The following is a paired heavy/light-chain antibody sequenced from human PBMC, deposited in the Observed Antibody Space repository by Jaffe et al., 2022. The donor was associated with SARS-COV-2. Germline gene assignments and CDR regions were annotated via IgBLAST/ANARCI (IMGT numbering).Light chain of an antibody. Sequence: SYDLTQPLSVSVALGQTARLTCGGNNIGSKNVHWYQQKPGQAPVLVMYRDINRPSGVPERFSGSNSGNTATLSISRAQVGDEGDYYCQVWDSSTVVFGGGTKLTVL. J-gene: IGLJ2*01. CDR3: QVWDSSTVV. V-gene: IGLV3-9*01. CDR2: RDI. CDR1: NIGSKN.
Heavy chain of an antibody. V-gene: IGHV4-39*01. CDR3: ARGLPWLGNYYMDV. D-gene: IGHD3-22*01. CDR2: FYYSGNT. CDR1: GSITYGSFY. J-gene: IGHJ6*03. Sequence: QLQLQESGPGLVKPSETLSLTCTVFGSITYGSFYWGWIRQPPGKGLEWIGSFYYSGNTYYNPSLKSRITISVDTSKNQFSLELSSVTAADTAVYYCARGLPWLGNYYMDVWGKGTTVTVSS.